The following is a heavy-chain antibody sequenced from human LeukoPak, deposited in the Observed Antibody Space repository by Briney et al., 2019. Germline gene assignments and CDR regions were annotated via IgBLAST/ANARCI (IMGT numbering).Heavy chain of an antibody. CDR2: IYYSGST. CDR1: GGSISSYY. CDR3: ARHEDHRTFDY. D-gene: IGHD1-14*01. J-gene: IGHJ4*02. V-gene: IGHV4-59*08. Sequence: SETLSLTCTVSGGSISSYYWSWLRQPPGKGLEWIGYIYYSGSTNYNPSLKSRVTISVDTSKNQFSLKLSSVTAADTAVYYCARHEDHRTFDYWGQGTLVTVSS.